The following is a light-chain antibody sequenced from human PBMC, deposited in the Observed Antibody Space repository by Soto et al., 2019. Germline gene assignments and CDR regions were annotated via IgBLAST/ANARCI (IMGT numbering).Light chain of an antibody. V-gene: IGLV2-14*01. CDR2: EVS. Sequence: QSVLTQPASVSGSPGQSITISCIGTNSDVGGYNYVSWYQQHPGKAPKLIIYEVSNRPSGVSNRFSGSKSGTTASLTISGLQAEDEADYYCSSYTTSSTVVFGGGTKLTVL. CDR3: SSYTTSSTVV. J-gene: IGLJ2*01. CDR1: NSDVGGYNY.